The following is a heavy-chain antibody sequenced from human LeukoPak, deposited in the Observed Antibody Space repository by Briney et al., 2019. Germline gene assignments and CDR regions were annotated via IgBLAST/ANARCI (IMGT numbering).Heavy chain of an antibody. V-gene: IGHV4-39*01. Sequence: PSETLSLTCTVSGGSISSSSYYWGWIRQPPGKGLEWIGSIYYSGSTYYNPSLKSRVTISVDTFKNQFSLKLSSVTAADTAVYYCARSTDRGDSSGYHADDYFDYWGQGTLVTVSS. D-gene: IGHD3-22*01. CDR3: ARSTDRGDSSGYHADDYFDY. J-gene: IGHJ4*02. CDR1: GGSISSSSYY. CDR2: IYYSGST.